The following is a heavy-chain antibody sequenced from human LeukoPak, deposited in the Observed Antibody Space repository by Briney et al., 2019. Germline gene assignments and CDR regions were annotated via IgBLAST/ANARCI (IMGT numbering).Heavy chain of an antibody. CDR1: GFSFSSYA. J-gene: IGHJ5*02. CDR3: AKRGNAISFFDP. CDR2: ISGSGGNT. V-gene: IGHV3-23*01. D-gene: IGHD2/OR15-2a*01. Sequence: GGSLRLSCSASGFSFSSYAMSWVRQAPGKGLEWVSTISGSGGNTYYTDSVKGRFTISRDNSKNTLYLEMNNLRAEDTALYYCAKRGNAISFFDPWGQGTLVTVSS.